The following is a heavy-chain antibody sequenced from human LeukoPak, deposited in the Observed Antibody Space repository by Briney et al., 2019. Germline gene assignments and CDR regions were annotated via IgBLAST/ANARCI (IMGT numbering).Heavy chain of an antibody. CDR2: IYYRGST. CDR3: GRQGLVGPYSSSGFYFNF. CDR1: GDSISSTSYY. J-gene: IGHJ4*02. V-gene: IGHV4-39*01. D-gene: IGHD6-6*01. Sequence: PSETLSLTCTVSGDSISSTSYYWGWIRQPPGKGLEWIGSIYYRGSTYYNRSLKSRVTMSVDTSQNQFSLNLRSVTAADTAVYYCGRQGLVGPYSSSGFYFNFWGQGTLVTVSS.